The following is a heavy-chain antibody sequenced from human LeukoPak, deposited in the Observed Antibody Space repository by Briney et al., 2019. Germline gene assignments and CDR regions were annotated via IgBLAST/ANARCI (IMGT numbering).Heavy chain of an antibody. D-gene: IGHD3-3*01. CDR1: GYTFTSYG. J-gene: IGHJ5*02. V-gene: IGHV1-18*01. CDR2: ISAYNGNT. CDR3: ARSPRYDFWSGYRPYNWFDP. Sequence: ASVNVSCTASGYTFTSYGISWVRQAPGQGLEWMGWISAYNGNTNYAQKLQGRVTMTTDTSTSTAYMELRSLRSDDTAVYYCARSPRYDFWSGYRPYNWFDPWGQGTLVTVSS.